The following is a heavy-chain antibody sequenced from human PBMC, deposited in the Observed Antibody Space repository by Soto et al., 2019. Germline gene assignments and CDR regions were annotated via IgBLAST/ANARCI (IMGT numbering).Heavy chain of an antibody. D-gene: IGHD2-8*01. CDR2: LVGSGADK. Sequence: EVRLLESGGGLVQPGGSLRLSCAASGFSFSAYAMNWVRQAPGKGLQWVSGLVGSGADKNYADSVRGRFTVSRDNSKNTLYLQMNSLRDEDTAVYYCAKDLIAGNGVWEAFDMWGRGTKVTVSS. V-gene: IGHV3-23*01. J-gene: IGHJ3*02. CDR3: AKDLIAGNGVWEAFDM. CDR1: GFSFSAYA.